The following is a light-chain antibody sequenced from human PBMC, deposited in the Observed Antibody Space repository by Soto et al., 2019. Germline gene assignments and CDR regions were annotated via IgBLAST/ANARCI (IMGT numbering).Light chain of an antibody. CDR2: GAS. CDR1: QSVSST. Sequence: EIVMTQSPSTLSVSPGERATLSCRASQSVSSTLAGSQQKPGHAPRLLIYGASTRATGIPARFSGSGSGTEFTLTISSVHYEDFVVYCCQQYKNWSALTFGGGTKVEIK. V-gene: IGKV3-15*01. J-gene: IGKJ4*01. CDR3: QQYKNWSALT.